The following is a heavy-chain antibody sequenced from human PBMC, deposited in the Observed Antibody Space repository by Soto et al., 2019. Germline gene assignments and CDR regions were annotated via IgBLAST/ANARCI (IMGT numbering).Heavy chain of an antibody. Sequence: QVQLVESGGGLVKPGGSLRLSCAASGFTFSDYNMSWVRQAPGKGLEWVSYISSSGSTIHYADSVKGRFTISRDNAKNSLYLQMNSLRAEDTAVYYCARDRPMYSSSGWFDPWGQGTLVTVSS. CDR1: GFTFSDYN. CDR2: ISSSGSTI. J-gene: IGHJ5*02. D-gene: IGHD6-6*01. V-gene: IGHV3-11*01. CDR3: ARDRPMYSSSGWFDP.